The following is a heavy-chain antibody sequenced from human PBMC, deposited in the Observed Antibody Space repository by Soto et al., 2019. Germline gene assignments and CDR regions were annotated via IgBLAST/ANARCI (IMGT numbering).Heavy chain of an antibody. CDR3: ARSYDSSGYVGFDY. D-gene: IGHD3-22*01. J-gene: IGHJ4*02. V-gene: IGHV4-30-4*01. Sequence: QVQLQESGPGLLKPSQTLSLTCTVSGGSISSGDYYWSWIRQPPGKGLEWIGYIYYSGSTYYNPSLKSRVPISVDTAKTQFSLKLSSVTAADTAVYYCARSYDSSGYVGFDYWGQGTLVTVSS. CDR2: IYYSGST. CDR1: GGSISSGDYY.